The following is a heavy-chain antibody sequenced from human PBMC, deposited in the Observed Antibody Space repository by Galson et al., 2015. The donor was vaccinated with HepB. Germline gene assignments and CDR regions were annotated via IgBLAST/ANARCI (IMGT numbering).Heavy chain of an antibody. V-gene: IGHV5-51*01. CDR2: IYPGDFDT. J-gene: IGHJ5*01. Sequence: QSGAEVTKPGESLKISCKASGYTFANYWIGWVRQMPGKGLEWMGIIYPGDFDTRYSPSLQGRVSMSADKSITTVYLQWSSLKASDTAIYYCARRERSCFDGNCDFYWFDSWGQGTLVTVSS. CDR1: GYTFANYW. CDR3: ARRERSCFDGNCDFYWFDS. D-gene: IGHD2-21*01.